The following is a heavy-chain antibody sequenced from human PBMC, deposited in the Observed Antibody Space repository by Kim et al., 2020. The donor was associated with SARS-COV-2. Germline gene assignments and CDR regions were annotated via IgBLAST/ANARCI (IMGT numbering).Heavy chain of an antibody. J-gene: IGHJ4*02. Sequence: TNYADSVKGRFTISRDNAKNSLYLQMNSLRAEDTAVYYCARDSPRGVFDYWGQGTLVTVSS. CDR3: ARDSPRGVFDY. CDR2: T. D-gene: IGHD3-16*01. V-gene: IGHV3-11*05.